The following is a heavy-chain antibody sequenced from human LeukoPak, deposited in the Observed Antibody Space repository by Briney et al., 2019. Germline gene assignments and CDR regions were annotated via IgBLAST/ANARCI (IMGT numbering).Heavy chain of an antibody. J-gene: IGHJ4*02. CDR1: GFTFSTYC. V-gene: IGHV3-7*01. CDR2: IKQDGSQK. D-gene: IGHD3-22*01. CDR3: STGQRGFGYPHFDF. Sequence: GGSLRLSCVVSGFTFSTYCMNWVRQAPGKGPEWVANIKQDGSQKYYPDSVRGRFTITRDNAKNSLFLHMNSLRVEDTAVYYCSTGQRGFGYPHFDFWGQGVLVTVSS.